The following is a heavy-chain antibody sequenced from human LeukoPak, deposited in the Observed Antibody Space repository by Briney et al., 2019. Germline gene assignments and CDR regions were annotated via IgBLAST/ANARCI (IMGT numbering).Heavy chain of an antibody. CDR2: IYYSGST. CDR1: GGSISSYY. V-gene: IGHV4-59*08. Sequence: KPSETLSLTCTVSGGSISSYYWCWIRQPPGKGLEWIGYIYYSGSTNYNLSLKSRVTISVDTSKNQFSLKLSSVTAADTAVYYCVRSPGYYFDYWGQGTLVTVSS. CDR3: VRSPGYYFDY. J-gene: IGHJ4*02.